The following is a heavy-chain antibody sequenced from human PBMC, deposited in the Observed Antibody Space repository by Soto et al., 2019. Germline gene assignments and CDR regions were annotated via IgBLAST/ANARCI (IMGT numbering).Heavy chain of an antibody. J-gene: IGHJ4*02. D-gene: IGHD6-13*01. Sequence: QVQLQQWGAGLLKPSETLSLTCAVYGGSFSGYYWSWIRQPPGKGLEWIGEINHSGSTNYNPSLKSRVTISVDTSKNQFSLKLSSVTAADTAVYYCARVDSAAAGVPRIYYFDYWGQGTLVTVSS. V-gene: IGHV4-34*01. CDR3: ARVDSAAAGVPRIYYFDY. CDR1: GGSFSGYY. CDR2: INHSGST.